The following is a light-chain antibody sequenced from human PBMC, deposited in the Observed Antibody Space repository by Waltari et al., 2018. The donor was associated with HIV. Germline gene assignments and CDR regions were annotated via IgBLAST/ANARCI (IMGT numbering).Light chain of an antibody. J-gene: IGLJ3*02. CDR1: SSDVGGYNY. CDR3: CSYAGDYTFR. V-gene: IGLV2-11*01. CDR2: DVS. Sequence: QSVLTQPPSASGTPGQRVTISCSGTSSDVGGYNYVSWYQQHPGKAPKLMIYDVSKRPSGVPDRFSGSKSGNTASLTISGIQAEDEADFYCCSYAGDYTFRFGGGTKLTVL.